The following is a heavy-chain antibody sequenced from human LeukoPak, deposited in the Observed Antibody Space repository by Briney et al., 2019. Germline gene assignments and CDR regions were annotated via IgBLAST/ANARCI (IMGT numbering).Heavy chain of an antibody. CDR3: AKDCGWLHFCS. J-gene: IGHJ5*02. CDR2: ISPGADIT. CDR1: GFTFSIHG. Sequence: GGTLRLSCAASGFTFSIHGMNWVPQAPGKGLEWVSGISPGADITYYAESVKGRFTISRDNSKNTLYLQINTLRAEDTAIYYCAKDCGWLHFCSWGQGTLVTVSS. V-gene: IGHV3-23*01. D-gene: IGHD5-24*01.